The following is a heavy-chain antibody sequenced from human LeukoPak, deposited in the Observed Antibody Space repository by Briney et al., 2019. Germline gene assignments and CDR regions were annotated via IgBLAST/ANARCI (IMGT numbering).Heavy chain of an antibody. D-gene: IGHD3-10*01. J-gene: IGHJ6*02. CDR1: GFTFSSYS. Sequence: GGSLRLTCAASGFTFSSYSMNWVRQAPGKGLEWVSSISSSSSYIYYADSVKGRFTISRDNAKNTLYLQMNSLRAEDTAVYYCARKLHYGMDVWGQGTTVTVSS. CDR3: ARKLHYGMDV. V-gene: IGHV3-21*01. CDR2: ISSSSSYI.